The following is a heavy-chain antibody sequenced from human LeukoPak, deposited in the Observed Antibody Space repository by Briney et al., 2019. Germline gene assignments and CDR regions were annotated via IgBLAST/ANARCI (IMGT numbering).Heavy chain of an antibody. CDR3: ARERIAAAGRGFDP. J-gene: IGHJ5*02. CDR1: GYTFTGYY. Sequence: ASVKVSCKASGYTFTGYYMHWVRQAPGQGLEWMGWISAYNGNTNYAQKLQDRVTMTTDTSTSTAYMELRSLRSDDTAVYYCARERIAAAGRGFDPWGQGTLVTVSS. V-gene: IGHV1-18*04. CDR2: ISAYNGNT. D-gene: IGHD6-13*01.